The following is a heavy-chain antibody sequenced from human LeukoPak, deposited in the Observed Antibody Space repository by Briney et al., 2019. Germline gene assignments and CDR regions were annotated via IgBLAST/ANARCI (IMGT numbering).Heavy chain of an antibody. J-gene: IGHJ3*02. V-gene: IGHV4-59*08. CDR3: AGYYDSSGQPLDAFDI. Sequence: PSETLSLTCTVSDGSISGYYWSWIRQPPGKGLEWIGYIYYSGSTNYNPSLKSRVTISVDTSKNQFSLKLSSVTAADTAVYYCAGYYDSSGQPLDAFDIWGQGTMVTVSS. CDR1: DGSISGYY. CDR2: IYYSGST. D-gene: IGHD3-22*01.